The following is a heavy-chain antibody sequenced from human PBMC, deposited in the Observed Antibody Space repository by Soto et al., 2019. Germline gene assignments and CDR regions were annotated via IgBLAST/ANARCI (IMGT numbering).Heavy chain of an antibody. V-gene: IGHV1-18*01. D-gene: IGHD1-20*01. CDR2: ISAYNGNT. Sequence: ASVKVSCKASGYTFTSYGISWVRQAPGQGLEWMGWISAYNGNTNYAQKLQGRVTMTTDTSTSTAYMELRSLRSDDTAVYYCARAYITATGDAFDIWSQGTMVTVSS. CDR1: GYTFTSYG. J-gene: IGHJ3*02. CDR3: ARAYITATGDAFDI.